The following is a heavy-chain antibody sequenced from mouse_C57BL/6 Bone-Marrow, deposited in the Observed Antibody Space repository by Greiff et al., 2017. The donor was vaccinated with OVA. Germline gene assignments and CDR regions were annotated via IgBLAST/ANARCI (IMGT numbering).Heavy chain of an antibody. CDR2: ISNGGGST. CDR1: GFTFSDYY. V-gene: IGHV5-12*01. Sequence: EVKVVESGGGLVQPGGSLKLSCAASGFTFSDYYMYWVRQTPEKRLEWVAYISNGGGSTYYPDTVKGRFTISRDNAKNTLYLQMSRLKSEDTAMYYCARPTITTVVATGAMDYWGQGTSVTVSS. J-gene: IGHJ4*01. CDR3: ARPTITTVVATGAMDY. D-gene: IGHD1-1*01.